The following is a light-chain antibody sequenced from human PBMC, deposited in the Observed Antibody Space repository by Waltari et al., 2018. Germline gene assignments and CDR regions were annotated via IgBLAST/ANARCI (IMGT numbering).Light chain of an antibody. CDR3: QQYYTTPRT. CDR2: WAS. V-gene: IGKV4-1*01. Sequence: DIVMTQSPDSLALSLGERATINCQSSQSVLYSPNNKNYLAWYQQKPGQPPKLLIYWASTRESGVPDRFSGSGSGTDFTLTISSLQAEDVAVYYCQQYYTTPRTFGQGTKVQIK. J-gene: IGKJ1*01. CDR1: QSVLYSPNNKNY.